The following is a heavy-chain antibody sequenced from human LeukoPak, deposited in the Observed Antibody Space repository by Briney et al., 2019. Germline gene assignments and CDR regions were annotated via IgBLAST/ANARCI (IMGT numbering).Heavy chain of an antibody. D-gene: IGHD3-10*01. J-gene: IGHJ6*02. CDR2: IDADGSSA. CDR1: GFTLSNYW. Sequence: GGSLRLSCAASGFTLSNYWMHWVRQAPGKGLVWVSRIDADGSSASYADSVKGRFTISRDNAKNTLYLQMNSLRAEDTAMYYCARDYGRSRDYGMDVWGQGTTVTVSS. CDR3: ARDYGRSRDYGMDV. V-gene: IGHV3-74*01.